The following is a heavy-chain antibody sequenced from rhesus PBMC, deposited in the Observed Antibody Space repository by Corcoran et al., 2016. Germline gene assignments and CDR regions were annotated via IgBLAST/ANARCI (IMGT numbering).Heavy chain of an antibody. Sequence: QLQLQESGPGLVKPSETLSVTCAVSGGSISSSYWSGIRQAPGKGLEWIGYIYGSGSSTNYNPSLKSRVTLSVDTSKNQLSLKLSSVTTADTAVYYCARGGSNYVGYFDYWGQGVLVTVSS. CDR3: ARGGSNYVGYFDY. J-gene: IGHJ4*01. CDR2: IYGSGSST. V-gene: IGHV4-169*01. CDR1: GGSISSSY. D-gene: IGHD4-23*01.